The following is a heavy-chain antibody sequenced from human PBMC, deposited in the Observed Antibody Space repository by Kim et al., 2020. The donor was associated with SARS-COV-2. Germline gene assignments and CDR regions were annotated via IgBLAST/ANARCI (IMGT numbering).Heavy chain of an antibody. V-gene: IGHV4-59*01. Sequence: SETLSLTCTVSGGSISSYYWSWIRQPPGKGLEWIGYIYYSGSTNYNPSLKSRVTISVDTSKNQFSLKLSSVTAADTAVYYCARERFYSSSWYDYWGQGTLVTVSS. J-gene: IGHJ4*02. D-gene: IGHD6-13*01. CDR1: GGSISSYY. CDR2: IYYSGST. CDR3: ARERFYSSSWYDY.